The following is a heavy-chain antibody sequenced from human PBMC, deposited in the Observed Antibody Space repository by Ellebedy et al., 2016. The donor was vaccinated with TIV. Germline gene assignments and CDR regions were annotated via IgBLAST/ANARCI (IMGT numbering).Heavy chain of an antibody. CDR3: ARDSRDGYNFVVFGYYGMDV. V-gene: IGHV1-18*01. CDR1: GYTFTSYG. D-gene: IGHD5-24*01. J-gene: IGHJ6*02. Sequence: ASVKVSCKASGYTFTSYGISWVRQAPGQGLEWMGWISAYNGNTNYTQKFQGRVTITADKSTGTAYMELSSLRSEDTAVYYCARDSRDGYNFVVFGYYGMDVWGQGTTVTVSS. CDR2: ISAYNGNT.